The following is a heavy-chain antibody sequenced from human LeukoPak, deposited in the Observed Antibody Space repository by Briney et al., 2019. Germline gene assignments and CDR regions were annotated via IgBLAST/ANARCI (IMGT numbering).Heavy chain of an antibody. V-gene: IGHV3-23*01. J-gene: IGHJ4*02. CDR1: GFTFSSYA. Sequence: GGSLRLSCAASGFTFSSYAMSWVRQAPGKGLEWVSAISGSGDSTYNTDSVKGRFTISRDNAKNSLYLQMNSLRAEDTAVYYCARDPRGDYWGQGTLVTVSS. D-gene: IGHD3-10*01. CDR2: ISGSGDST. CDR3: ARDPRGDY.